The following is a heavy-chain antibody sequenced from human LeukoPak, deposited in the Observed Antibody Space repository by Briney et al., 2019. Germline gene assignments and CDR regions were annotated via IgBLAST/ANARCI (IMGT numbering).Heavy chain of an antibody. Sequence: PGRSLRLSCAASGFTFSSHGMHWVRQAPGKGLEWVAVIWHDGSNKYYADSVKGRFTISRDNSKNTLYLQMNSLRAEDTAVYYCAKDLSGIAAAGGYWGQGTLVTVSS. CDR3: AKDLSGIAAAGGY. J-gene: IGHJ4*02. CDR1: GFTFSSHG. D-gene: IGHD6-13*01. CDR2: IWHDGSNK. V-gene: IGHV3-33*06.